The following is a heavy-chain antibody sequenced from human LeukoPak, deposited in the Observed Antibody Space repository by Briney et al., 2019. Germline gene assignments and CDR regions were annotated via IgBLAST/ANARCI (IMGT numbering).Heavy chain of an antibody. Sequence: ASVKVSCKASGGTFSSYAISWVRQAPGQGLEWVGIFNPSGGSTNYAQKFQDRVTMTRDTSTSTVYMELSSLRSEDTAVYYCTRGDYEERFDYWGQGTLVTVSS. CDR1: GGTFSSYA. J-gene: IGHJ4*02. V-gene: IGHV1-46*03. CDR2: FNPSGGST. CDR3: TRGDYEERFDY. D-gene: IGHD4-17*01.